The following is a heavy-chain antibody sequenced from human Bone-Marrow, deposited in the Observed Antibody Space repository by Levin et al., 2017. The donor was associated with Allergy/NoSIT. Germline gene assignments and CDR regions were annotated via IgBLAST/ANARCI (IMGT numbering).Heavy chain of an antibody. J-gene: IGHJ3*02. CDR3: TGYYDKYDSDHGFDS. D-gene: IGHD3-9*01. CDR2: IYISGGT. Sequence: SETLSLTCNVSGGSMSSDKYFYNWIRQPAGKGLEWIGRIYISGGTGYNPSLKSRVIMSIDTSKNQFSLKLSSVTAADTAIYYCTGYYDKYDSDHGFDSWGQGTMVTVSS. V-gene: IGHV4-61*02. CDR1: GGSMSSDKYF.